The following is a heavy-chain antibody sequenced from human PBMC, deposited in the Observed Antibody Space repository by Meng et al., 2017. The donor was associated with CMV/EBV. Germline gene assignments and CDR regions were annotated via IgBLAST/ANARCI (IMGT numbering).Heavy chain of an antibody. D-gene: IGHD3-22*01. Sequence: GSLRLSCTVSGGSISSSSYYWGWIRQPPGKGLEWIGSIYYSGSTYYSPSLKSRVTISVDTSKNQFSLKLSSVTAADTAVYYCARQGYYYDIGWFDPWGQGTLVTVSS. V-gene: IGHV4-39*01. CDR1: GGSISSSSYY. CDR3: ARQGYYYDIGWFDP. CDR2: IYYSGST. J-gene: IGHJ5*02.